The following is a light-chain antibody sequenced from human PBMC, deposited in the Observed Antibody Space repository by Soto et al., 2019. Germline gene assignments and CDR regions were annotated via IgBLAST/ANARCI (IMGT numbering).Light chain of an antibody. J-gene: IGLJ1*01. CDR3: QSYDSSLSGLV. CDR1: SSNIGAGYD. V-gene: IGLV1-40*01. Sequence: QSVLTQPPSVSGAPGQRVTISCTGSSSNIGAGYDVHWYQQLPGTAPKLLIYGNSNRPSGVPDRFSGSKSGTSASLAITGLPAEDEAYYYCQSYDSSLSGLVFGTGTKVTVL. CDR2: GNS.